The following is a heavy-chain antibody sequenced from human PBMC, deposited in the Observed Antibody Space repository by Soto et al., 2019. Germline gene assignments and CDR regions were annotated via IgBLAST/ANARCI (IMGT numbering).Heavy chain of an antibody. Sequence: SETLSLTCTVSGDSMATGAHYYNWIRQDPGKGLEWIGYVYYSGATNYTPSLRARATISRDTSKNQFSLRLISVTAADTALYYCARDKDLQPTVWGFWGQGIQVTVSS. D-gene: IGHD3-16*01. CDR1: GDSMATGAHY. J-gene: IGHJ4*02. CDR3: ARDKDLQPTVWGF. CDR2: VYYSGAT. V-gene: IGHV4-31*03.